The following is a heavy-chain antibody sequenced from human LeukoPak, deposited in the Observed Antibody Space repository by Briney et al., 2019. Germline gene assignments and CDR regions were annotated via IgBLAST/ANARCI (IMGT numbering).Heavy chain of an antibody. J-gene: IGHJ3*02. CDR2: ISGSGGAT. Sequence: GGSLRLSCAASGFTFSSSAMSWVRQAPGRGLEWVSTISGSGGATYYADSVKGRFTISSDNSKNTLYLQMNSLRAEDTAVYYCAREYYYDSRAPGAFDIWGQGTMVTVSS. V-gene: IGHV3-23*01. D-gene: IGHD3-22*01. CDR1: GFTFSSSA. CDR3: AREYYYDSRAPGAFDI.